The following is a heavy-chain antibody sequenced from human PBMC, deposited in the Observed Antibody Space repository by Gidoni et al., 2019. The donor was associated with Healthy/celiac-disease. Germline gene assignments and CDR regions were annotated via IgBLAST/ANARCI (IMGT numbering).Heavy chain of an antibody. CDR1: GFTFSCYA. CDR3: AKVVVPAAININHYFDY. CDR2: ISGSGGST. Sequence: EVQLLESGGGLVQPGGSLRLSCAASGFTFSCYAMSWVRQAPGKGLEWVSAISGSGGSTYYADSVKGRFTISRDNSKNTLYLQMNSLRAEDTAVYYCAKVVVPAAININHYFDYWGQGTLVTVSS. J-gene: IGHJ4*02. V-gene: IGHV3-23*01. D-gene: IGHD2-2*01.